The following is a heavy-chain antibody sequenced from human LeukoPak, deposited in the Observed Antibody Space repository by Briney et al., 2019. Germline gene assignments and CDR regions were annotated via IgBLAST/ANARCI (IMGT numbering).Heavy chain of an antibody. CDR3: ARGGGGNSDFLTTYTGASLSFVY. V-gene: IGHV3-48*01. J-gene: IGHJ4*02. Sequence: GGSLRLSCEASGFTFSHYSMSWIRQAPGKRPEWISFISSDNITKYYEPSVKGRFTISRDNARNSVFLHLKSLRVEDTAVYYCARGGGGNSDFLTTYTGASLSFVYWGQGALVTVSS. D-gene: IGHD3-9*01. CDR1: GFTFSHYS. CDR2: ISSDNITK.